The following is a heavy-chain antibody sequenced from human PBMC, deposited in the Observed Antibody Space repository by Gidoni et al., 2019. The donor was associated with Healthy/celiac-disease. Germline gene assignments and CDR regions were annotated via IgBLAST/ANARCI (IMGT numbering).Heavy chain of an antibody. CDR1: GGSFSGYY. V-gene: IGHV4-34*01. Sequence: QVQLQQWGAGLLKPSETLSLTCAAYGGSFSGYYWSWIRQPPGKGLEWIGEINHSGSTNYNPSLKSRVTISVDTSKNQFSLKLSSVTAADTAVYYCARGTGVTIFGVVIIPNWFDPWGQGTLVTVSS. D-gene: IGHD3-3*01. CDR3: ARGTGVTIFGVVIIPNWFDP. CDR2: INHSGST. J-gene: IGHJ5*02.